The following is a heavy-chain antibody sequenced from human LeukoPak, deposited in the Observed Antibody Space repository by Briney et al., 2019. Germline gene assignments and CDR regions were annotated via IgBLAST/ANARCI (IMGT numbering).Heavy chain of an antibody. CDR1: GFTFSSYA. Sequence: GGSLRLSCAASGFTFSSYAMHWVRQAPGKGLEWVAVISYDGSNKYYADSVKGRFAISRDNSKNTLYLQMNSLRAEDTAVYYCARETSGAWDYWGQGTLVTVSS. J-gene: IGHJ4*02. CDR3: ARETSGAWDY. CDR2: ISYDGSNK. D-gene: IGHD1-26*01. V-gene: IGHV3-30*09.